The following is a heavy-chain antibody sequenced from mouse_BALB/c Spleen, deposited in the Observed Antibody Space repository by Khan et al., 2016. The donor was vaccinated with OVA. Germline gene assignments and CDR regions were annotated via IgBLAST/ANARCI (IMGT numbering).Heavy chain of an antibody. V-gene: IGHV1S81*02. D-gene: IGHD2-10*02. CDR2: INPTNGGT. J-gene: IGHJ3*01. CDR3: TRSGYANPFAY. CDR1: GYTFSSYY. Sequence: QVQLQQSGAELVKPGASVKLSCKASGYTFSSYYMYWVKQRPGQGLEWIGGINPTNGGTNFNEKFKTKATLTVDKSSSTAYMQLSSLTSEDSASYYSTRSGYANPFAYWGRGTLVTVSA.